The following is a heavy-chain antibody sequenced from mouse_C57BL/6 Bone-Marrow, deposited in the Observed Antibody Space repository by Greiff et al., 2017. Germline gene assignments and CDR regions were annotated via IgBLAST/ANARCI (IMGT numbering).Heavy chain of an antibody. J-gene: IGHJ3*01. D-gene: IGHD1-1*01. CDR1: GFNIKDYY. CDR2: IDPEDGDT. V-gene: IGHV14-1*01. CDR3: TTRGVGSSWGWCAY. Sequence: EVQLQQSGAELVRPGASVKLSCTASGFNIKDYYMHWVKQRPEQGLEWIGRIDPEDGDTEYAPKFQGKATMTADTSSNTAYLQRSGLTSEDTAVYYCTTRGVGSSWGWCAYWGQGTLVTVSA.